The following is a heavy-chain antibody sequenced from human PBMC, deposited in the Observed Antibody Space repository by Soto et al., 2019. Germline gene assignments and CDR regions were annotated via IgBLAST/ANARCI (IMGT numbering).Heavy chain of an antibody. Sequence: QVQLVQSGAEVKKPGASVKVSCKASGYTFTTYGISWVRQAPGQGLEWMGWINAYNGDTNYAQKLQGRVTMTTDTSTSTAYMELRNLISDDTAVYYCARDKGSSSWYYFFDYWGQGTLVTVSS. CDR1: GYTFTTYG. D-gene: IGHD6-13*01. CDR2: INAYNGDT. CDR3: ARDKGSSSWYYFFDY. V-gene: IGHV1-18*01. J-gene: IGHJ4*02.